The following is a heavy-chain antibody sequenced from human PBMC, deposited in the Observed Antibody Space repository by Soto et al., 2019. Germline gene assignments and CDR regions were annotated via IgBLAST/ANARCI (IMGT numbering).Heavy chain of an antibody. Sequence: SETLSLTCTVSGGSINSSSYYWGWIRQPPGKGLEWIGSIYYSGSTYYNPSLKSRVTISVDTSKNQFSLKLSSVTAADTAVYYCARRYSSTPRYYYYYMDVWGKGTMVTVSS. J-gene: IGHJ6*03. V-gene: IGHV4-39*01. CDR1: GGSINSSSYY. CDR2: IYYSGST. CDR3: ARRYSSTPRYYYYYMDV. D-gene: IGHD6-13*01.